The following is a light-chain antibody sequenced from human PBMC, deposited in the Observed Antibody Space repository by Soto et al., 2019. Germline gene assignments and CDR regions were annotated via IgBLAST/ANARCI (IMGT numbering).Light chain of an antibody. CDR2: ATS. Sequence: EIVLTQSPGTLFSSPGERATLSCRASQSIDNRYLAWYQHKPGQAPRLLSYATSSRATGIPDRFGGSGSGTDFTLTINRLEPEDFAVYYCQQYFGSSWTFGQGTKVDIK. V-gene: IGKV3-20*01. CDR3: QQYFGSSWT. J-gene: IGKJ1*01. CDR1: QSIDNRY.